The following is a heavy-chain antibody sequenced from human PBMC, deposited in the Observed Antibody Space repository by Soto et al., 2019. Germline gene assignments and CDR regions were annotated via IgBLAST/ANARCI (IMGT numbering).Heavy chain of an antibody. CDR2: IRSEAYGGTT. D-gene: IGHD1-26*01. CDR1: GFTFGDYS. Sequence: EVQLVESGGGLVKPGRSLRLSCTTSGFTFGDYSMSWFRQAPGKGLEWIGFIRSEAYGGTTEYAASVKGRFTISRDDSKSIAYLQMASLKTEDTAVYHCTRDLRGPREGATDYWGQGTLVTVSS. CDR3: TRDLRGPREGATDY. V-gene: IGHV3-49*05. J-gene: IGHJ4*02.